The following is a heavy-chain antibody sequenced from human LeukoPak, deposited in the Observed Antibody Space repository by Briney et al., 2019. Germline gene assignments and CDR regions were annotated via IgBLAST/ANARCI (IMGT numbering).Heavy chain of an antibody. CDR1: GGSISGSSYY. V-gene: IGHV4-39*01. J-gene: IGHJ5*02. Sequence: PSETLSLTCTVSGGSISGSSYYWGWIRQPPGKGLEWIVSSYYSENTYYNPSLKSRVTVSVDTSRNQFSLKLSSVTAADTAVYYCARRMNYYDSSGSGTWFDPWGQGTLVTVSS. CDR3: ARRMNYYDSSGSGTWFDP. CDR2: SYYSENT. D-gene: IGHD3-22*01.